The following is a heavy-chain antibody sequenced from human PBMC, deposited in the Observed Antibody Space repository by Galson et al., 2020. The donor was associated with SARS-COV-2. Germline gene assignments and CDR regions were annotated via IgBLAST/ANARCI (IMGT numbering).Heavy chain of an antibody. Sequence: SETLSLTCTVSGGSISSGSYYWSWIRQPAGMGLEWIGRIHTSGNTNYNPSLKSQVTISLDTSKNQFSLKLTSVTAADTAVYYCARGPVAGTGYWGPGTLVTVSS. D-gene: IGHD6-19*01. J-gene: IGHJ4*02. V-gene: IGHV4-61*02. CDR1: GGSISSGSYY. CDR3: ARGPVAGTGY. CDR2: IHTSGNT.